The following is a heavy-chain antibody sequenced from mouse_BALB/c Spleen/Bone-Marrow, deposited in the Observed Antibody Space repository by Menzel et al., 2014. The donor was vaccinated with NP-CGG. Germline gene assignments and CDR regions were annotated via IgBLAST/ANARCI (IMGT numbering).Heavy chain of an antibody. V-gene: IGHV5-9*02. CDR1: GFAFSSYD. J-gene: IGHJ3*01. Sequence: EVKLMESGGGLVKPGGSLKLSCAASGFAFSSYDMSWVRQTPEKRLEWVATISSGGSYTYYPDSVEGRFTISRDNARNTLYLQMSSLRSEDTALYYCARHPYYGNYPAWFAYWGQGTLVTVSA. CDR3: ARHPYYGNYPAWFAY. CDR2: ISSGGSYT. D-gene: IGHD2-10*01.